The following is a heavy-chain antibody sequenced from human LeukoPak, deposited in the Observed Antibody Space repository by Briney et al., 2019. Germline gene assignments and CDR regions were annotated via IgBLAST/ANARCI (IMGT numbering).Heavy chain of an antibody. CDR2: IHTSGST. D-gene: IGHD1-26*01. CDR3: ARGNKDGIIVSRFDY. V-gene: IGHV4-61*02. J-gene: IGHJ4*02. Sequence: SQTLSLTRTVSGGSISSGSYYWTWIRQPAGKTLEWIVRIHTSGSTNYNPSLKSRVTISGDTSKNQFSLKVSSVTAADTAVYYCARGNKDGIIVSRFDYWGQGTLVTVSS. CDR1: GGSISSGSYY.